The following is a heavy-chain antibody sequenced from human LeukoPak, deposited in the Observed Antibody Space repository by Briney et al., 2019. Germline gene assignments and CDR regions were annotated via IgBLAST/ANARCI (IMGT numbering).Heavy chain of an antibody. Sequence: SETLSLTCTVSGGSISSSSYYWSWIRQPAGKGLEWIGRIYTSGSTNYNPSLKSRVTMSVDTSKNQFSLKLSSVTAADTAVYYCARGGYSYGSRIFDYWGQGTLVTVSS. J-gene: IGHJ4*02. CDR2: IYTSGST. CDR3: ARGGYSYGSRIFDY. D-gene: IGHD5-18*01. V-gene: IGHV4-61*02. CDR1: GGSISSSSYY.